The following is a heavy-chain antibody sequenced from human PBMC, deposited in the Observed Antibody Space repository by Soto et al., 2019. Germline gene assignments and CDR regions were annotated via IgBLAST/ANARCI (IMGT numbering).Heavy chain of an antibody. Sequence: PSETLSLTCTVSGGSISSYYWSWIRQPPGKGLEWIGYIYYSGSTNYNPSLKSRVTISVDTSKNQFSLKLSSVTAADTAVYYCARAGYCSGGSCYADAFDIWGQGTMVTVS. D-gene: IGHD2-15*01. CDR3: ARAGYCSGGSCYADAFDI. CDR1: GGSISSYY. V-gene: IGHV4-59*08. J-gene: IGHJ3*02. CDR2: IYYSGST.